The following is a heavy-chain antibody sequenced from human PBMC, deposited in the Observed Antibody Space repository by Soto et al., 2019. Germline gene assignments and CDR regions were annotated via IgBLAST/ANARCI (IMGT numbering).Heavy chain of an antibody. V-gene: IGHV1-18*01. D-gene: IGHD1-26*01. CDR2: ISGYNGDT. CDR3: AKNGQPPYCGYGMDV. Sequence: QGQLVQSGPEVKKPGASVKVSCKTSGYTFSRYGISWVRQAPGQGLEWMGWISGYNGDTNYAQKVQGRVTMTIDTSTDTAYMELRSLTSDDTAIYYCAKNGQPPYCGYGMDVWGQGTTVTVSS. CDR1: GYTFSRYG. J-gene: IGHJ6*02.